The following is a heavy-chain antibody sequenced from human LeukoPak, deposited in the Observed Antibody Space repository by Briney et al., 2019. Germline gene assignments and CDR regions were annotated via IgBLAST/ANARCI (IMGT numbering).Heavy chain of an antibody. D-gene: IGHD3-16*02. J-gene: IGHJ4*02. CDR2: IYPGDSDT. V-gene: IGHV5-51*01. Sequence: GESLKISCKGSGYSFTSYWIGWVRQMPGKGLEWMGIIYPGDSDTRYSPSFQGQVTISADKSISAAYLQWSSLKASDTAMYYCARRYYDYVWGSYRGMYYFDYWGQGTLVTVSS. CDR1: GYSFTSYW. CDR3: ARRYYDYVWGSYRGMYYFDY.